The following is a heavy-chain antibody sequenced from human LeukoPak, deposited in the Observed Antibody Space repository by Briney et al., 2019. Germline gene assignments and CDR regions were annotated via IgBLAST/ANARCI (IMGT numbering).Heavy chain of an antibody. Sequence: SETLSLTCTVSGGSISSYYWSWIRQPAGKGLEWIGRIYTSGSTNYNPSLKSRVTMSVDTSKNHFSLKLRSVTAADTAVYYCARRFRDYSYFEYWGQGTLVTVSS. CDR3: ARRFRDYSYFEY. J-gene: IGHJ4*02. CDR1: GGSISSYY. CDR2: IYTSGST. D-gene: IGHD4-11*01. V-gene: IGHV4-4*07.